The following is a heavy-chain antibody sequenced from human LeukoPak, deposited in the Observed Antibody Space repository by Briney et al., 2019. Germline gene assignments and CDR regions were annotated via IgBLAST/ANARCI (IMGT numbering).Heavy chain of an antibody. CDR1: GGSISSSSYY. CDR3: ARHPPTVTTVP. D-gene: IGHD4-11*01. J-gene: IGHJ4*02. CDR2: IYYSGST. Sequence: SETLSLTCSVSGGSISSSSYYWGWIRQPPGKGLEWIASIYYSGSTFYNPSLESRVTISLDTSKNQFSLKLTSVTAADTAVYYCARHPPTVTTVPWGQGTLVTVSS. V-gene: IGHV4-39*07.